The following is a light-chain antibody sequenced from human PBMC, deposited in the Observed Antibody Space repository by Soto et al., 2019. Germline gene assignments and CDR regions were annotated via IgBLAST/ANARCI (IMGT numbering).Light chain of an antibody. CDR2: GAS. CDR1: QSVSSN. J-gene: IGKJ1*01. CDR3: QQYNNWPRT. V-gene: IGKV3-15*01. Sequence: EIVMTQSPATLSVSPGERATLSCRASQSVSSNLAWYQQKPGQAPRLLIDGASTRATGIPARFIGSGSGTEFTVTISRLQSEDFAVDYCQQYNNWPRTFVQGTKVEFK.